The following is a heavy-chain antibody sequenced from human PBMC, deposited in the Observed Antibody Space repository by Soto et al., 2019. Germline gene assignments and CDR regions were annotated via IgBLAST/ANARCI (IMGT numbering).Heavy chain of an antibody. CDR1: GGSISSYY. Sequence: SETLSLTCTVSGGSISSYYWSWIRQPPGKGLEWIGYIYYSGSTNYNPSLKSRVTISVDTSKNQFSLKLSSVTAADTAVYYCARHRTDYGDYDGFDYWGQGTLVTVS. D-gene: IGHD4-17*01. CDR2: IYYSGST. CDR3: ARHRTDYGDYDGFDY. J-gene: IGHJ4*02. V-gene: IGHV4-59*08.